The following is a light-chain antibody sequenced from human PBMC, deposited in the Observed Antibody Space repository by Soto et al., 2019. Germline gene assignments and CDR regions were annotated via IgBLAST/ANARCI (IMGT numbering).Light chain of an antibody. CDR3: CSYAGSYTHYV. CDR2: DVS. Sequence: QSALTQPRSASGSPGQSVTISCTGTSSDVGGYNYVSWYQQHPGKAPKLMIYDVSKRPSGVPDRFSGSKSGNTASLTISGLQAEDEADYYCCSYAGSYTHYVFGTGTKVT. CDR1: SSDVGGYNY. J-gene: IGLJ1*01. V-gene: IGLV2-11*01.